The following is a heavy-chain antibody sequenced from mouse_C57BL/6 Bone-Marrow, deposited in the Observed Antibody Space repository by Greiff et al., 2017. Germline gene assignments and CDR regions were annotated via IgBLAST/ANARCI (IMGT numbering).Heavy chain of an antibody. CDR3: TSALYYGYYVYAMDY. V-gene: IGHV5-9-1*02. CDR2: ISSGGDYI. CDR1: GFTFSSYA. J-gene: IGHJ4*01. D-gene: IGHD2-1*01. Sequence: DVMLVESGEGLVKPGGSLKLSCAASGFTFSSYAMSWVRQTPETRLEWVAYISSGGDYIYYADTVKGRFTISRDNARNTLYLQMSSLKSEDTAMYDCTSALYYGYYVYAMDYWGQRTSVTVSS.